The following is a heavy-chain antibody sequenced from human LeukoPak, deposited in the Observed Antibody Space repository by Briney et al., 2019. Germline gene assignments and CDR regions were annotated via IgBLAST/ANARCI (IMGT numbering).Heavy chain of an antibody. Sequence: ASVKVSCKASGYTFTSYGISWVRQAPGQGLEWMGWISAYNGNTNYAQKLQGRVTMTTDTSTSTAYMELRSLRSDDTAVHYCARSRYYDFWSGYSDFDYWGQGTLVTVSS. CDR3: ARSRYYDFWSGYSDFDY. V-gene: IGHV1-18*01. CDR1: GYTFTSYG. J-gene: IGHJ4*02. D-gene: IGHD3-3*01. CDR2: ISAYNGNT.